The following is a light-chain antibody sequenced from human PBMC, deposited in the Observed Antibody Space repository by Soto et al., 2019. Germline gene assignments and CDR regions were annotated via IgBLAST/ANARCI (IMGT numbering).Light chain of an antibody. CDR3: QQGDNWPWT. CDR2: AVS. CDR1: QSVINN. Sequence: EIVMTQSPATLSVSPGERATLSCRASQSVINNLAWYQQKPGRAPRLLIYAVSTRATGIPARFSGSGSGTEFTLTISSLQSEDFAVYYCQQGDNWPWTFGQGTKVEIK. V-gene: IGKV3D-15*01. J-gene: IGKJ1*01.